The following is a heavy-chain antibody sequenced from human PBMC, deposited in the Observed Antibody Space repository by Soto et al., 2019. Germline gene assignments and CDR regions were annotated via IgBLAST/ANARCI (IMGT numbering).Heavy chain of an antibody. Sequence: SETLSLTCTVSGGSISSSSYYWGWIRQPPGKGLEWIRSIYYSGSTYYNPSLKRRVTISVDTSKNQFSLKLSSVTAADTAVYYCARRYSSGWYEVPSNWFDPWGQGTLVTVSS. V-gene: IGHV4-39*01. CDR1: GGSISSSSYY. CDR3: ARRYSSGWYEVPSNWFDP. CDR2: IYYSGST. J-gene: IGHJ5*02. D-gene: IGHD6-19*01.